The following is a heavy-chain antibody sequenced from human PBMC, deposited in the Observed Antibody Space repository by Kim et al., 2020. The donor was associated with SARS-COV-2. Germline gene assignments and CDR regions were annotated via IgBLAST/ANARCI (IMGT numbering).Heavy chain of an antibody. V-gene: IGHV3-11*05. CDR1: GFIFSDYY. CDR3: AKGRRAGYFPLDN. CDR2: ITSSSSQR. Sequence: GGSLRLSCAASGFIFSDYYMTWIRQAPGKGLEWVAYITSSSSQRDYADSVKGRFTISRDNAKNTLYLQMNSLRGDDTGTYYCAKGRRAGYFPLDNWGQGTLVIVSP. J-gene: IGHJ4*02. D-gene: IGHD2-15*01.